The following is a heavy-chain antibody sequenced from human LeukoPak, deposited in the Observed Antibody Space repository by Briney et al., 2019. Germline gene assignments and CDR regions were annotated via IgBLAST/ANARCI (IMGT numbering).Heavy chain of an antibody. CDR2: ISYDGSNK. Sequence: GGSLRLSCAASGFAFSSYGMHWVRQAPGKGLEWVAVISYDGSNKYYADSVKGRFTISRDNSKNTLYLQMNSLRAEDTAVYYCAKSGYDYWGQGTLVTVSS. V-gene: IGHV3-30*18. D-gene: IGHD6-13*01. CDR3: AKSGYDY. CDR1: GFAFSSYG. J-gene: IGHJ4*02.